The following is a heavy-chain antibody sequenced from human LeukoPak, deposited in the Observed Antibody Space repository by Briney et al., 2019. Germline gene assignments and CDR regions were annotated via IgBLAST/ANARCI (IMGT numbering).Heavy chain of an antibody. D-gene: IGHD1-26*01. J-gene: IGHJ5*02. V-gene: IGHV4-61*01. CDR3: ARGQVGVSWFDP. CDR1: GGSISSSSYY. CDR2: IYYSGST. Sequence: SETLSLTCTVSGGSISSSSYYWSWIRQPPGKGLEWIGYIYYSGSTNYNPSLKSRVTISVDTSKNQFSLKLSSVTAADTAVYYCARGQVGVSWFDPWGQGTLVTVSS.